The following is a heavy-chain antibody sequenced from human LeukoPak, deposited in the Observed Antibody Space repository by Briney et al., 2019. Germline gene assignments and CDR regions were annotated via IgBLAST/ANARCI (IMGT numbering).Heavy chain of an antibody. D-gene: IGHD4-17*01. J-gene: IGHJ4*02. CDR2: IRSKANNYAT. CDR1: GFTFSSYG. Sequence: GRSLRLSCAASGFTFSSYGMHWVRQASGKGLEWVGRIRSKANNYATAYAASVKGRFTISRDDSKNTAYLQMNSLKTEDTAVYYCTRGSTTVTTDFDYWGQGTLVTVSS. V-gene: IGHV3-73*01. CDR3: TRGSTTVTTDFDY.